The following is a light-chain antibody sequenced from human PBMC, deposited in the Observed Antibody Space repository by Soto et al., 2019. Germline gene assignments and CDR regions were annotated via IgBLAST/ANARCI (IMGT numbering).Light chain of an antibody. CDR1: QIVAANY. CDR2: GAS. CDR3: HKYGTAPLT. V-gene: IGKV3-20*01. Sequence: DIVFIHAPPILCLSQVERANLSFSASQIVAANYLAWYQQKRGQAPRLLIYGASSRATGIPDRFSGSGSGTDFTLTISRLEPEDFSVYYCHKYGTAPLTCGTGHTGAIK. J-gene: IGKJ3*01.